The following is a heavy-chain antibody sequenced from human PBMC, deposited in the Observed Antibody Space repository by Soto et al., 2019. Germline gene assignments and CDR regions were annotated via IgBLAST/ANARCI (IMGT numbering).Heavy chain of an antibody. D-gene: IGHD6-13*01. CDR3: ARHVIAPAGTFPKYDYYGMDV. V-gene: IGHV5-10-1*01. Sequence: RKISCKGSGYSFTSYWISWVRQMPGKGLEWMGRIDPSDSCTNYSPSFQGHVTISADKSISTAYLQWSSLKASDTAMYYCARHVIAPAGTFPKYDYYGMDVWGHGTTVTVSS. CDR2: IDPSDSCT. J-gene: IGHJ6*02. CDR1: GYSFTSYW.